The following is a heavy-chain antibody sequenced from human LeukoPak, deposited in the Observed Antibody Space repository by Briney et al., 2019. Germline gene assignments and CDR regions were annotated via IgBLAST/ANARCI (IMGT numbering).Heavy chain of an antibody. CDR1: GGSFSGYY. CDR2: INHSGST. CDR3: ARRSDPGDFDY. V-gene: IGHV4-34*01. J-gene: IGHJ4*02. Sequence: SETLSLTCAVYGGSFSGYYWSWIRQPPGKGLEWIGEINHSGSTNYNPSLKSRVTISVDTSKNQFSPKLSSVTAADTAVYYCARRSDPGDFDYWGQGTLVTVSS. D-gene: IGHD2-21*02.